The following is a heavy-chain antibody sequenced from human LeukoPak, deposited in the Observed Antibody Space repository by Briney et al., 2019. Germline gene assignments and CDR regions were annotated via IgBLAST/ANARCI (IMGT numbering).Heavy chain of an antibody. V-gene: IGHV4-39*01. D-gene: IGHD3-9*01. CDR3: ARLRAKHYDILTGYFGIYYFDY. J-gene: IGHJ4*02. CDR2: IFYSGNT. CDR1: GGSISSSNYY. Sequence: SETLSLTCTVSGGSISSSNYYWGWIRQPPGKGLEWIGSIFYSGNTYYNPSLKSRVTIYVDTSKNQFSLKLSSVTAADTAVFYCARLRAKHYDILTGYFGIYYFDYWGQGTLVTVSS.